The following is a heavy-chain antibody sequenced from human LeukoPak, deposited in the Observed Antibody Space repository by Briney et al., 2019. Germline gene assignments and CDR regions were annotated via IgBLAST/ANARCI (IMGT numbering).Heavy chain of an antibody. J-gene: IGHJ3*02. CDR2: ITSGSGSTI. CDR3: ARDLLERPRSAFDI. D-gene: IGHD1-1*01. CDR1: GFTFSSYE. Sequence: GGSLRLSCAASGFTFSSYEMNWVSQAPGKGLEWVSYITSGSGSTIYYADSVKGRFTISRDNAKNSLYLQMNSLRAEDTAVYYCARDLLERPRSAFDIWGQGTMVTVSS. V-gene: IGHV3-48*03.